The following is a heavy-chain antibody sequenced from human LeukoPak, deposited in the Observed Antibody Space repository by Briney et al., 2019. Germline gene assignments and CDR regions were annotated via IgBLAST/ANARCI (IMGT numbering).Heavy chain of an antibody. J-gene: IGHJ3*02. Sequence: SEALSLTCTVSGGSISSYYWSWIRQPPGKGLEWIGYIYYSGSTNYNPSLKSRVTISVDTSKNQFSLKLSSVTAADTAVYYCARRTGRDGYRGGAFDIWGQGTMVTVSS. D-gene: IGHD5-24*01. CDR3: ARRTGRDGYRGGAFDI. V-gene: IGHV4-59*08. CDR2: IYYSGST. CDR1: GGSISSYY.